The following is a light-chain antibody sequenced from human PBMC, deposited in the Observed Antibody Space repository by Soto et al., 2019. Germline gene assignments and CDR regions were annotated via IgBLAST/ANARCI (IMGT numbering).Light chain of an antibody. V-gene: IGKV3-15*01. CDR1: QSVSSN. J-gene: IGKJ1*01. CDR3: QHYNNWPPWT. Sequence: EIVMTQSPATLSVSPGERATFSCRASQSVSSNLAWYQQKPGQAPRLLIYGGSIRATGIPARFSGSGSGTEFTLTISTLQSEDFAIYYCQHYNNWPPWTFGQGTKVDIK. CDR2: GGS.